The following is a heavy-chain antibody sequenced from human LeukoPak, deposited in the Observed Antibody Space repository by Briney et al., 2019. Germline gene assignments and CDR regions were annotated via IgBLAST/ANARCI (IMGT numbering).Heavy chain of an antibody. CDR1: RGTFSSYA. CDR3: ARDMYGSGSFDY. J-gene: IGHJ4*02. Sequence: SVQVSFKASRGTFSSYAIIRVRQAPGQRLEWMGRIIPIFGTANLAQKFQGRVTITTDESTSTAYMELSSLRSEDTAVYYCARDMYGSGSFDYWGQGTLVTVSS. V-gene: IGHV1-69*05. D-gene: IGHD3-10*01. CDR2: IIPIFGTA.